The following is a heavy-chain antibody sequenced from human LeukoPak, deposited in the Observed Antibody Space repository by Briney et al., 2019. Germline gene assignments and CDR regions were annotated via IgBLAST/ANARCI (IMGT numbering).Heavy chain of an antibody. D-gene: IGHD3-3*01. Sequence: SWIRQPPGKGLEWIGYIYYSGSTYYNPSLKSRVTISVDTSKNQFSLKLSSVTAADTAVYYCARAITIFGVGPYGMDVWGQGTTVTVSS. CDR2: IYYSGST. CDR3: ARAITIFGVGPYGMDV. J-gene: IGHJ6*02. V-gene: IGHV4-30-4*08.